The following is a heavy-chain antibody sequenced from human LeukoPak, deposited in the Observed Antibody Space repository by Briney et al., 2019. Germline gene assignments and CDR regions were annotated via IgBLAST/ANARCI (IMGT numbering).Heavy chain of an antibody. J-gene: IGHJ4*02. CDR1: GISVRGSY. Sequence: GGSLRLSYEVSGISVRGSYMSWVRQAPGKGLEWVSVIYSGDRTYYAESVKGRFTISRDTSKNTLYLQMNNLRADDTARYYCTRDLTGTTWSENDYWGQGTLVTISS. CDR3: TRDLTGTTWSENDY. CDR2: IYSGDRT. D-gene: IGHD6-13*01. V-gene: IGHV3-53*01.